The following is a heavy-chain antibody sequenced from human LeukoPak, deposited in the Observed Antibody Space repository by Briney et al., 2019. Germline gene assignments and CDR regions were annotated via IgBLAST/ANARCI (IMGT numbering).Heavy chain of an antibody. V-gene: IGHV4-39*02. CDR3: AREYRSGRLDAFDI. CDR1: GGSISSTTYY. CDR2: IYDSGST. Sequence: PSETLSLTCTVSGGSISSTTYYWGWIRQPPGKGLEWIGSIYDSGSTYYNPSLTSRVTISVDTSKNQFSLKLSSVTAADTAVYYCAREYRSGRLDAFDIWDQGTMVTVSS. D-gene: IGHD2-15*01. J-gene: IGHJ3*02.